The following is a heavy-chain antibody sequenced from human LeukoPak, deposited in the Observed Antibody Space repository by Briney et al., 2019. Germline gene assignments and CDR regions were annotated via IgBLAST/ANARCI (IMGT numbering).Heavy chain of an antibody. CDR1: GGTFSSYA. J-gene: IGHJ4*02. V-gene: IGHV1-69*04. CDR3: ARVGRVGDYDY. Sequence: VASVKVSCKASGGTFSSYAISWVRQAPGQGLEWMGRIIPILGIANYAQKFQGRVTITADKSTSTAYMELSSLRSEDTAVYYCARVGRVGDYDYWGQGTLVTVSS. D-gene: IGHD4-17*01. CDR2: IIPILGIA.